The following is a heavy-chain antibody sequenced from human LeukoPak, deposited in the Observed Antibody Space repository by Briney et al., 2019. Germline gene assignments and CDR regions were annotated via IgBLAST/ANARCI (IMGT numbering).Heavy chain of an antibody. J-gene: IGHJ4*02. V-gene: IGHV3-23*01. D-gene: IGHD2-2*01. CDR1: GFTFDDYA. CDR2: ISGSGGST. CDR3: AKAEDIVVVAQSIDY. Sequence: GGSLRLSCAASGFTFDDYAMHWVRQAPGKGLEWVSAISGSGGSTYYADSVKGRFTISRDNSKNTLYLQMNSLRAEDTAVYYCAKAEDIVVVAQSIDYWGQGTLVTVSS.